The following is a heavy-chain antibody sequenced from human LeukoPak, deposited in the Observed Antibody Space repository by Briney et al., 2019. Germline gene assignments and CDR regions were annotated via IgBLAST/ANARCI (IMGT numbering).Heavy chain of an antibody. CDR3: ATEARQVSGIVSARDY. CDR2: ISGSGDNT. Sequence: GGSLRLSCAASGFTFSSYAMSWVRQAPGKGLEWVSAISGSGDNTYYADPVKGRLTISRDNSKNMLYLQMSSLRAEDTAVYYCATEARQVSGIVSARDYWGQGTLVTVSS. CDR1: GFTFSSYA. J-gene: IGHJ4*02. D-gene: IGHD6-13*01. V-gene: IGHV3-23*01.